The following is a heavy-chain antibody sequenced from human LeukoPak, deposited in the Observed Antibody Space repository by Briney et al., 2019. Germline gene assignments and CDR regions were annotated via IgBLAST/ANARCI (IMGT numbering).Heavy chain of an antibody. CDR2: ISGSGGST. Sequence: GGSLRLSCAASGFTLSSYAMSGVRQAPGQGLEWVSAISGSGGSTYYADSVKGRFTISRDNSKNTLYLQMNSLRAEDTAVYYCAKVLYGDYNAFDIWGQGTMVTVSS. CDR3: AKVLYGDYNAFDI. D-gene: IGHD4-17*01. CDR1: GFTLSSYA. V-gene: IGHV3-23*01. J-gene: IGHJ3*02.